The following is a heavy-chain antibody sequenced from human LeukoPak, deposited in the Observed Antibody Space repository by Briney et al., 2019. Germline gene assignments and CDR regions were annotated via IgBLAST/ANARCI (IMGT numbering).Heavy chain of an antibody. D-gene: IGHD1-14*01. V-gene: IGHV3-7*05. CDR3: ARARIDY. J-gene: IGHJ4*02. Sequence: GGSLRLSCAASGFTFSNYWMTWVRQAPGKGLEWVANIKEDGSEKYYVGSVKGRFTISRDNAKNSLYLQMNTLRAEETAVYYCARARIDYWGQGTLITVSS. CDR1: GFTFSNYW. CDR2: IKEDGSEK.